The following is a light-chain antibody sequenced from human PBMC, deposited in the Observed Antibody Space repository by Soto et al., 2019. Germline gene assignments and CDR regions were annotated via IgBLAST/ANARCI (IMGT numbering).Light chain of an antibody. CDR2: GNS. CDR1: SSNIGAGYD. J-gene: IGLJ1*01. Sequence: QPVLTQPPSVSGAPGQRVTISCTGSSSNIGAGYDVHWYQQLPGTAPKLLIYGNSNRPSGVPDRFSGSKSGTSASLAITGLQADDEADYYCQSYDSSLSVLYVFGTGTKLTVL. V-gene: IGLV1-40*01. CDR3: QSYDSSLSVLYV.